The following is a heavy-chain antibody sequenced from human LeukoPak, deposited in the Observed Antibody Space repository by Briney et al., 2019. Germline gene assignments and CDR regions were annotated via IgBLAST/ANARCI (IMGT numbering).Heavy chain of an antibody. D-gene: IGHD3-10*01. V-gene: IGHV1-18*01. J-gene: IGHJ4*02. CDR1: GYTFTSYG. Sequence: ASVKVSCKASGYTFTSYGISWVRQAPGQGLEWMGWISAYNGNTNYAQKLQGRVTMTTDTSTSTAYMELRSLRSDDTAVYYCAREITMVRGVISPYGYWGQGTLVTVSS. CDR3: AREITMVRGVISPYGY. CDR2: ISAYNGNT.